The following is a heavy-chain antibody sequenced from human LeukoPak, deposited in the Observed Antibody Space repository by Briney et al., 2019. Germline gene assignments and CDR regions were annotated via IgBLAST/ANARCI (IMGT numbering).Heavy chain of an antibody. CDR2: IDYSGST. CDR3: ATGNNAWCAIGDF. V-gene: IGHV4-39*01. Sequence: SETLSLTCTVSGGSISSSSYFWGWIRQPPGKGLEWIGSIDYSGSTYHNPSLKSRVTISVDTSKNQFSLKVRSVTAADTAVYYCATGNNAWCAIGDFWGQGTLVTVSS. D-gene: IGHD1/OR15-1a*01. CDR1: GGSISSSSYF. J-gene: IGHJ4*02.